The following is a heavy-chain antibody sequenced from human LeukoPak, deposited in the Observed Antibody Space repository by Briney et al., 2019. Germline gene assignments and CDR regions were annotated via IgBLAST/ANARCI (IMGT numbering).Heavy chain of an antibody. CDR3: SASVAVATYVS. Sequence: PGGSLRLSCVASGFTFSDHYMDWVRQAPGKGLEWVGRIRNRASSHTTEYAASVKGRFPISRDDSKNSLFLQMNSLKTEDTAVYYCSASVAVATYVSWGQGTLVTVSS. J-gene: IGHJ5*02. V-gene: IGHV3-72*01. D-gene: IGHD2-15*01. CDR1: GFTFSDHY. CDR2: IRNRASSHTT.